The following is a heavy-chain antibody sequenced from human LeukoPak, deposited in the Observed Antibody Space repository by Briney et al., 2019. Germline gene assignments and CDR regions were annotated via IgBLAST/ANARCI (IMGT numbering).Heavy chain of an antibody. D-gene: IGHD3-22*01. CDR1: GGSISSYF. V-gene: IGHV4-59*01. J-gene: IGHJ2*01. CDR2: ISYSGST. CDR3: ARGVGSGGYYGSSHWHLDL. Sequence: PSETLSLTCTVSGGSISSYFWNWVRQPPGKGLEWIGYISYSGSTSYNSSFNSRVTISLDTSKKQVSLKLSFVTAAYTAVYFCARGVGSGGYYGSSHWHLDLWGRGTLVTVSS.